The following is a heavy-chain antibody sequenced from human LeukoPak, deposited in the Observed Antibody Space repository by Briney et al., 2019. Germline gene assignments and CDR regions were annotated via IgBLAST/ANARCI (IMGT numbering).Heavy chain of an antibody. Sequence: PGGSLRLSCAASGFAVNSQTMCWVRQAQGKGLEWVASIKEDEIEIHYVDSVKGRFTISRDNAKDSLYLQMNSLRVEDTAVYYCARGGFRHFDPWGQGTLVTVSS. CDR1: GFAVNSQT. D-gene: IGHD3-22*01. J-gene: IGHJ5*02. CDR2: IKEDEIEI. CDR3: ARGGFRHFDP. V-gene: IGHV3-7*01.